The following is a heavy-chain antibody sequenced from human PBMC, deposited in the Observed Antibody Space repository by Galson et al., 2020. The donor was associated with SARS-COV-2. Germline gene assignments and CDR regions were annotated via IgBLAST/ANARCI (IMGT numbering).Heavy chain of an antibody. CDR2: ISYDGSNK. J-gene: IGHJ6*03. CDR3: ARAGLRFLEWLPVPLYYYYYMDV. Sequence: GGSLRLSCAASGFTFSSYAMHWVRQAPGKGLEWVAVISYDGSNKYYADSVKGRFTISRDNSKNTLYLQMNSLRAEDTAVYYCARAGLRFLEWLPVPLYYYYYMDVWGKGTTVTVSS. V-gene: IGHV3-30*01. CDR1: GFTFSSYA. D-gene: IGHD3-3*01.